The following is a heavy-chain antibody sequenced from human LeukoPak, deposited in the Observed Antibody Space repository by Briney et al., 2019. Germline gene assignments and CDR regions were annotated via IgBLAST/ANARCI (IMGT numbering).Heavy chain of an antibody. D-gene: IGHD2-8*01. Sequence: PSETLSLTCTVSGGSISSGSYYWSWIRQPAGKGLEWIGRIYTSGSTNYNPSLKSRVTISVDTSKNQFSLKLSSVTAADTAVYYCARGGRMVYSYYFDHWGQGTLVTVSS. J-gene: IGHJ4*02. CDR1: GGSISSGSYY. V-gene: IGHV4-61*02. CDR3: ARGGRMVYSYYFDH. CDR2: IYTSGST.